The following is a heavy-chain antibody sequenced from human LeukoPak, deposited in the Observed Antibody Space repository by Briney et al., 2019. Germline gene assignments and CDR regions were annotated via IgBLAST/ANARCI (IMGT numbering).Heavy chain of an antibody. CDR2: IKQDGSNK. Sequence: PGGSLRLSCAASGFTFSSYWMSWVRQAPGKGLEWVANIKQDGSNKYYADSVKGRFTISRDNSKNTLYLQMNSLRAEDTAVYYCAKDLTGYSGYDRTDYWGQGTLVTVSS. J-gene: IGHJ4*02. D-gene: IGHD5-12*01. V-gene: IGHV3-7*01. CDR3: AKDLTGYSGYDRTDY. CDR1: GFTFSSYW.